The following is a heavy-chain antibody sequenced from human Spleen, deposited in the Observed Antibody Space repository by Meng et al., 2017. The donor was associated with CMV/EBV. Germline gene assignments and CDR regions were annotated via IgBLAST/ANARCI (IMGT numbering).Heavy chain of an antibody. CDR3: ARDRSTMVRGVFYYYGMDV. J-gene: IGHJ6*02. D-gene: IGHD3-10*01. V-gene: IGHV3-21*01. CDR2: ISSSSSYI. Sequence: FSSYSMNWVRQAPGKGLEWVSSISSSSSYIYYADSVKGRFTISRDNAKNSLYLQMNSLRAEDTAVYYCARDRSTMVRGVFYYYGMDVWGQGTTVTVSS. CDR1: FSSYS.